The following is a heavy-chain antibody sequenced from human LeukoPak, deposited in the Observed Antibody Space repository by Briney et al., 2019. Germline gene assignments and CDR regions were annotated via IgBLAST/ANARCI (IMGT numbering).Heavy chain of an antibody. CDR3: ARDTPAGDFEY. D-gene: IGHD6-19*01. J-gene: IGHJ4*02. Sequence: PGGSLRLSCAASGFIVSTNYMFWVRQAPGKGLEWVSVIYSVGGTYYADSVRGRFTISRDNSKNMLYLQMNSLRAEDTAVYYCARDTPAGDFEYWGQGTLVTVSS. V-gene: IGHV3-53*01. CDR2: IYSVGGT. CDR1: GFIVSTNY.